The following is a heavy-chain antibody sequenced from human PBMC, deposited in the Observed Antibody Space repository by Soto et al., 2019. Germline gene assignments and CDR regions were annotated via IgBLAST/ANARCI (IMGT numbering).Heavy chain of an antibody. Sequence: SETLSLTCTVSGGSISSYYWSWIRQPPGKGLEWIGYIYYSGSTNYNPSLKSRVTISVDTSKNQFSLKLSSVTAADTAVYYCARARYAYCGGDCYSNYFDYWGQGTLVTVSS. J-gene: IGHJ4*02. CDR3: ARARYAYCGGDCYSNYFDY. D-gene: IGHD2-21*02. CDR1: GGSISSYY. CDR2: IYYSGST. V-gene: IGHV4-59*01.